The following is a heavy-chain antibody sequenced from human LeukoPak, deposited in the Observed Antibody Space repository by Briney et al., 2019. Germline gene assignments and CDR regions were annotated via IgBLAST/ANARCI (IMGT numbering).Heavy chain of an antibody. V-gene: IGHV3-74*01. J-gene: IGHJ4*02. CDR3: ARGGSCSGGNCKYTRKEIGY. D-gene: IGHD2-15*01. CDR1: GFTFSNYW. Sequence: GGSLRLSCAASGFTFSNYWMHWVRQAPGKGLVWVSRINIDVSITTYADSVKGRFTISRDNAKNTLYLHMNSLRANDTAVYYCARGGSCSGGNCKYTRKEIGYWGQGTLVTVSS. CDR2: INIDVSIT.